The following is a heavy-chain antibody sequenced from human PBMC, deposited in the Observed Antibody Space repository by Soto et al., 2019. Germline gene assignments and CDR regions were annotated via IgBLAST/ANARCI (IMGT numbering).Heavy chain of an antibody. Sequence: PGGSLRLSCAASGFTFSSYGMHWFRQAPGKGLEWVAVIWYDGSNKYYADSVKGRFTISRDNSKNTLYLQMNSLRAEDTAVYYCARDLERGWAYYYYGMDVWGQGTTVTVSS. J-gene: IGHJ6*02. CDR1: GFTFSSYG. CDR3: ARDLERGWAYYYYGMDV. V-gene: IGHV3-33*01. D-gene: IGHD6-19*01. CDR2: IWYDGSNK.